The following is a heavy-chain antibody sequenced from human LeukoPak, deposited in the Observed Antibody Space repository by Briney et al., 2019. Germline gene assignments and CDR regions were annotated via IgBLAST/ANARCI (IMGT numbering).Heavy chain of an antibody. CDR2: IYYSGST. CDR1: GGSISSSSYY. D-gene: IGHD4-17*01. V-gene: IGHV4-39*07. CDR3: ARRPHHRTTVTPRWNNYYYYMDV. Sequence: SSETLSLTCTVSGGSISSSSYYWGWIRQPPGKGLEWIGSIYYSGSTYYNPSLKSRVTISVDTSKNQFSLKLSSVTAADTAVYYCARRPHHRTTVTPRWNNYYYYMDVWGKGTTVTISS. J-gene: IGHJ6*03.